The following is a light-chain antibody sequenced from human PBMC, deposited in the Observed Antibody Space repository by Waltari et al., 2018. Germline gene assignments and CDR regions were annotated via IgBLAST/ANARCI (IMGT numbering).Light chain of an antibody. V-gene: IGLV2-14*01. Sequence: QPALTQPASVSGSPGQSITISCTGTSSDVGRYKYVSWYQQHPGKVPKLLIFDVTNRPSGVSHRFSGSKSGNTASLTISGLQAEDESDYYCCSFTTRSTWVFGGGTKLTVL. CDR1: SSDVGRYKY. CDR3: CSFTTRSTWV. J-gene: IGLJ3*02. CDR2: DVT.